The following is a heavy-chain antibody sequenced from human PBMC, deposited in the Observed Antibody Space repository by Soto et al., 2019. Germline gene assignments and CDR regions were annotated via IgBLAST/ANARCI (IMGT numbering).Heavy chain of an antibody. CDR3: TRNEK. V-gene: IGHV3-7*05. J-gene: IGHJ4*02. CDR2: IKPDGSGK. Sequence: GGSLILSCAGSGFTFNNYWMGWVRQATGKELEWVASIKPDGSGKYFADSVKGRFDISRDNAKNSLHLQVNSLRAGDTAIYYCTRNEKWGQGTLVTVSS. CDR1: GFTFNNYW.